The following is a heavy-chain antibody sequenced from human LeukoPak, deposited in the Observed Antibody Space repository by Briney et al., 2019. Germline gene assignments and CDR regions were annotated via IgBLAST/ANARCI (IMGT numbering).Heavy chain of an antibody. V-gene: IGHV4-59*01. D-gene: IGHD6-6*01. Sequence: SETLSLTCTVSGGSISSYYWSWIRQPPGKGLEWIGYIYSSGSTNYNPSLKSRVTISVDTSKNHFSLKLGSVTAADTAVYYCARGEAALPEAFDIWGQGTMVTVSS. J-gene: IGHJ3*02. CDR3: ARGEAALPEAFDI. CDR1: GGSISSYY. CDR2: IYSSGST.